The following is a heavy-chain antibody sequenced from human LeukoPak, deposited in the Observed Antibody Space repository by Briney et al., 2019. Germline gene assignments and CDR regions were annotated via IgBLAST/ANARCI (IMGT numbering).Heavy chain of an antibody. V-gene: IGHV1-2*02. CDR3: AKSGYGFGYGWDVAV. J-gene: IGHJ6*04. CDR2: INPNSGGT. Sequence: ASVKVSCRASGYPFTAYFIYWVRQAPGQALEWIGWINPNSGGTNSAQKFQDRVTMTRDTSVSSVYMELSSLRSDDTAVYYCAKSGYGFGYGWDVAVWGKGTTVTVSS. D-gene: IGHD5-18*01. CDR1: GYPFTAYF.